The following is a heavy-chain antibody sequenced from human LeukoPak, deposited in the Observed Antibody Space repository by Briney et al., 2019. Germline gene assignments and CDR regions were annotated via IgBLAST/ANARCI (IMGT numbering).Heavy chain of an antibody. J-gene: IGHJ4*02. CDR1: GFTFSSYS. CDR3: ARNYGDYAPTPFDY. Sequence: PGGSLRLSCAASGFTFSSYSMNWVRQAPGKGLEWVSYISSSSSTIYYADSVKGRFTIPRDNSKNTLYLQMNSLRAEDTAVYYCARNYGDYAPTPFDYWGQGTLVTVSS. D-gene: IGHD4-17*01. V-gene: IGHV3-48*01. CDR2: ISSSSSTI.